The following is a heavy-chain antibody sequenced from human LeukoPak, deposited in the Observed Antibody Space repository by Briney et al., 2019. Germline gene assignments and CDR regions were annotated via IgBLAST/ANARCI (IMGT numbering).Heavy chain of an antibody. CDR3: ARGVTMVRGASYYFDY. J-gene: IGHJ4*02. V-gene: IGHV3-21*01. Sequence: GGSLRLSCAASGFTFSTYAMSWVRQAPGKGLEWVSSISSSSSYIYYADSVKGRFTISRDNAKNSLYLQMNSLRAEDTAVYYCARGVTMVRGASYYFDYWGQGTLVTVSS. D-gene: IGHD3-10*01. CDR2: ISSSSSYI. CDR1: GFTFSTYA.